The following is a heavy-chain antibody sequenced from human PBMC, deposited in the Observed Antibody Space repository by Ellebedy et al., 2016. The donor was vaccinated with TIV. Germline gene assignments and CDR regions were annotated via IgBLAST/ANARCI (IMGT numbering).Heavy chain of an antibody. V-gene: IGHV3-13*01. J-gene: IGHJ4*02. D-gene: IGHD3-22*01. CDR2: IGTAGDT. Sequence: GESLKISXAASGFTFSSYDMHWVRQATGKGLEWVSAIGTAGDTYYPGSVKGRFTISRENAKNSLYLQMNSLRAGDTAVYYCARGDYYDSSGYFYFDYWGQGTLVTVSS. CDR1: GFTFSSYD. CDR3: ARGDYYDSSGYFYFDY.